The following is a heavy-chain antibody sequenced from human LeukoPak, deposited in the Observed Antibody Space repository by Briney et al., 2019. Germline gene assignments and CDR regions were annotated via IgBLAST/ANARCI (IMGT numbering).Heavy chain of an antibody. J-gene: IGHJ6*04. V-gene: IGHV3-23*01. CDR3: AKGGASSPYTYIDV. Sequence: GGSLRLSCAASGFTFSNHAMSWVRQAPGKGLEWVSVIGDSGGSTYYADSVKGRFTISRDNSKNTVYLQMNSLRADDTAVYHCAKGGASSPYTYIDVWGKGTTVIVSS. CDR2: IGDSGGST. CDR1: GFTFSNHA. D-gene: IGHD6-6*01.